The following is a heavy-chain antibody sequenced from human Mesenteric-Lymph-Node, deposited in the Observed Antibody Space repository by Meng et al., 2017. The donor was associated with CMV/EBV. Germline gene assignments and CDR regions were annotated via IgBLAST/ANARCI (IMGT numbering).Heavy chain of an antibody. D-gene: IGHD3-3*01. V-gene: IGHV1-2*02. CDR1: GYTFTGYY. CDR2: INPNSGGT. CDR3: ARDGSANFWSGIGVYGMDV. J-gene: IGHJ6*02. Sequence: ASVKVSCKTSGYTFTGYYIHWVRQAPGQGLEWMGWINPNSGGTNYAQKFQGRVTMTRDTSISTAYMELSRLRSDDTAVYYCARDGSANFWSGIGVYGMDVWGQGTTVTVSS.